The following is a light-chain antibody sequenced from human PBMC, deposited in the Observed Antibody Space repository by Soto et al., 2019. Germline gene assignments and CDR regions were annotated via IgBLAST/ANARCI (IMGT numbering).Light chain of an antibody. Sequence: DIQMTQSPSTLSASVGDRVTITCRASQSIRSWLVWYQQKPGKAPKLVIYKASSLESGVPSRFSGSGSGTEFTLTISSLQPDDFATYYCQQYNDYPWTFGHGTKVEIK. J-gene: IGKJ1*01. CDR1: QSIRSW. CDR2: KAS. V-gene: IGKV1-5*03. CDR3: QQYNDYPWT.